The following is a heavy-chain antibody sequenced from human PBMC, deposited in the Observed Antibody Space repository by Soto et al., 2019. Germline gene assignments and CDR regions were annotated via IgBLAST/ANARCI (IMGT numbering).Heavy chain of an antibody. V-gene: IGHV3-33*01. CDR3: ARDRTGSMGSWFDP. CDR2: IWYDGSNK. J-gene: IGHJ5*02. D-gene: IGHD3-10*01. Sequence: PGGSLRLSCAASGFTFSSYGMHWVRQAPGKGLEWVAVIWYDGSNKYYADSVKGRFTISRDNSKNTLYLQMNSLRAEDTAVYYCARDRTGSMGSWFDPWGQGTLVTVSS. CDR1: GFTFSSYG.